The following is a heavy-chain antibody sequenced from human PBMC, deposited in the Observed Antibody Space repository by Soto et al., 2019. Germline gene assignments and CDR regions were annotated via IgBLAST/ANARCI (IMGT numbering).Heavy chain of an antibody. D-gene: IGHD5-12*01. CDR1: GGTFSSYA. V-gene: IGHV1-69*13. CDR3: ARVGWLRLGWFDP. CDR2: IIPIFGTA. J-gene: IGHJ5*02. Sequence: SVKVSCKASGGTFSSYAISWVRQAPGKGLEWMGGIIPIFGTANYAQKFQGRVTITADESTSTAYMELSSLRSEDTAVYYCARVGWLRLGWFDPWGQGTLVTVSS.